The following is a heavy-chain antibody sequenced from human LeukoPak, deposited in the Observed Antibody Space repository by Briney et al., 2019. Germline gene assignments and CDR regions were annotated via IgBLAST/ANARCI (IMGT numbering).Heavy chain of an antibody. Sequence: GGSLRLSCAASGFTFSSYAMSWVRQAPGKGLEWVSAISGSGGSTYYADSVKGRFTISRDNSKNTLYLQMNSLGAEDTAVYYCARRVAARSAYFDYWGQGTLVTVSS. V-gene: IGHV3-23*01. J-gene: IGHJ4*02. CDR3: ARRVAARSAYFDY. CDR1: GFTFSSYA. D-gene: IGHD6-6*01. CDR2: ISGSGGST.